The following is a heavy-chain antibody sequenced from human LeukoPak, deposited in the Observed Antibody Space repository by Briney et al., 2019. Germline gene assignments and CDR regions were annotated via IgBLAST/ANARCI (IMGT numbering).Heavy chain of an antibody. Sequence: SETLSLTCAVSGYSISSGYYWGWIRQPPGKGLEWNESIYHSGSTYYNPSLRSRVTISVDTSKNQFSLKLSPVTAADTAVYYCARHLEQWRWGNAFDIWGQGTMVTVPS. CDR3: ARHLEQWRWGNAFDI. J-gene: IGHJ3*02. D-gene: IGHD6-19*01. CDR1: GYSISSGYY. CDR2: IYHSGST. V-gene: IGHV4-38-2*01.